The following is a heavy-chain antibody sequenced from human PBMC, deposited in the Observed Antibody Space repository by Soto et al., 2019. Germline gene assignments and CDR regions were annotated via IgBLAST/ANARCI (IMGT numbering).Heavy chain of an antibody. Sequence: GGSLRLSCAASGFTFSSYGMHWVRQAPGKGLEWVAVISYDGSNKYYADSVKGRFTISRDNSKNTLYLQMNSLRAEDTAVYYCAKDRRHTSPYYYYYGMDVWGQGTTVTVSS. CDR1: GFTFSSYG. CDR3: AKDRRHTSPYYYYYGMDV. CDR2: ISYDGSNK. D-gene: IGHD2-21*01. V-gene: IGHV3-30*18. J-gene: IGHJ6*02.